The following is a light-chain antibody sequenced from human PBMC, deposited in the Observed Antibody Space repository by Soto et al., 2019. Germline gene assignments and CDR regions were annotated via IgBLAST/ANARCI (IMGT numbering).Light chain of an antibody. CDR3: QQRSNWPLT. J-gene: IGKJ4*01. V-gene: IGKV3-11*01. CDR1: PTSXSY. CDR2: DVA. Sequence: IELTQCAAILCLSPGERATLYCRASPTSXSYFAWYQRKCGQATRLLXYDVANSATGGPASFSGSGSETDFSLTISSLEPEHCAAYYCQQRSNWPLTFGGGTKVDIK.